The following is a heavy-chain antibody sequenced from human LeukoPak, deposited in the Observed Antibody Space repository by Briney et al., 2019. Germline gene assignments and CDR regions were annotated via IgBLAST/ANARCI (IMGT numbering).Heavy chain of an antibody. CDR2: INHSGST. Sequence: SETLSLTCAVYGGSFSGYYWSWLRQPPGKGLEWIGEINHSGSTNYNPSLKSRVTISVDTSKNQFSLKLSSVTAAVTAVYYCARARNYGSGSYSWGQGTLVTVSS. J-gene: IGHJ5*02. CDR3: ARARNYGSGSYS. CDR1: GGSFSGYY. D-gene: IGHD3-10*01. V-gene: IGHV4-34*01.